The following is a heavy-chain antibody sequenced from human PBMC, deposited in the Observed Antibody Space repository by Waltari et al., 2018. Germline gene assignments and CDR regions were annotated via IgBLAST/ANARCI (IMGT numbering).Heavy chain of an antibody. CDR1: ECTFRNYY. CDR2: ISGSGGTI. Sequence: QVQLVESGGGLVTPGGSLRLSCAASECTFRNYYMSWIRQAPGKGLEWVSYISGSGGTIYYADSVKGRFTISRDNAKNSLYLQINSLRAEDTAVYYCARPAAAATGDFDYWGQGTLVTVSS. J-gene: IGHJ4*02. V-gene: IGHV3-11*04. CDR3: ARPAAAATGDFDY. D-gene: IGHD6-13*01.